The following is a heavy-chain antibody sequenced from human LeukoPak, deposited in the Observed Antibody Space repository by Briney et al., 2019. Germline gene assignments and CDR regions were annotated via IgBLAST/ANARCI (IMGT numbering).Heavy chain of an antibody. CDR3: ARVWWELPLYYFDY. J-gene: IGHJ4*02. CDR2: IIPILGIA. CDR1: GYTFTSYD. D-gene: IGHD1-26*01. Sequence: ASVKVSCKASGYTFTSYDINWVRQATGQGLEWMGRIIPILGIANYAQKFQGRVTITADKSTSTAYMELSSLRSEDTAVYYCARVWWELPLYYFDYWGQGTLVTVSS. V-gene: IGHV1-69*04.